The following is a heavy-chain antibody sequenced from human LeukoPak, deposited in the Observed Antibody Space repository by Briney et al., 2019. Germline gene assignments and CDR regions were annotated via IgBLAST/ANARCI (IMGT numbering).Heavy chain of an antibody. D-gene: IGHD3-9*01. CDR2: VNLEGTTT. J-gene: IGHJ4*02. CDR3: ARDSDWLLFDY. Sequence: GGSLRLSCAASGFTFSAYWMHWVRQVPGKGLVWVSRVNLEGTTTIYADSVKGRFTISRDNGKNTLYLQMNSLRAEDPAVYYCARDSDWLLFDYWGQGTLVTVSS. V-gene: IGHV3-74*01. CDR1: GFTFSAYW.